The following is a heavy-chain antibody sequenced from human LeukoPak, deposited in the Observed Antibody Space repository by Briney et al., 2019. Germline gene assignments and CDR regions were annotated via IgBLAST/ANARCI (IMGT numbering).Heavy chain of an antibody. CDR1: GFTFSSYG. CDR2: IWYDGSNK. D-gene: IGHD4-17*01. J-gene: IGHJ4*02. Sequence: GRSLRLSCAASGFTFSSYGMHWVRQAPGKGLEWVAVIWYDGSNKYYADSVKGRFTISRDNSKNTLYLQMNSLRAEDTAVYYCARDYYGGNGSDYWGQGTLVTVSS. V-gene: IGHV3-33*01. CDR3: ARDYYGGNGSDY.